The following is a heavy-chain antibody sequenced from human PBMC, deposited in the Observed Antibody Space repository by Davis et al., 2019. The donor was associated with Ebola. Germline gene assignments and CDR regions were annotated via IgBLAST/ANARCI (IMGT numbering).Heavy chain of an antibody. V-gene: IGHV4-39*07. D-gene: IGHD2-21*01. CDR3: ARRAYCGGDCYYYFDY. Sequence: PSETLSLTCTVSGGSISSRSYYWGWIRQPPGRGLEWIGSIYYSGSTYYNPSLKSRVTISVDTSKNQFSLKLSSVTAADTAVYYCARRAYCGGDCYYYFDYWGQGTLVTVSS. J-gene: IGHJ4*02. CDR1: GGSISSRSYY. CDR2: IYYSGST.